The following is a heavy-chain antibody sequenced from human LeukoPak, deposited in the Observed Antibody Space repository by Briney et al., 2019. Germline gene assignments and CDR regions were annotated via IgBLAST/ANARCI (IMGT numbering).Heavy chain of an antibody. J-gene: IGHJ5*02. CDR2: INHSGST. Sequence: PSETLSLTCTVSGVSISSGGYYWSWIRQPPGKGLEWIGEINHSGSTNYNPSLKSRVTISVDTSKNQFSLKLSSVTAADTAVYYCARGSIAVAGTVIWFDPWGQGTLVTVSS. D-gene: IGHD6-19*01. CDR1: GVSISSGGYY. CDR3: ARGSIAVAGTVIWFDP. V-gene: IGHV4-39*07.